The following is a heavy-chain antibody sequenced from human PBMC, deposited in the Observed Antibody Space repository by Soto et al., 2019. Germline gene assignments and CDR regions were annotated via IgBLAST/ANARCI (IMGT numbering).Heavy chain of an antibody. J-gene: IGHJ4*02. V-gene: IGHV3-33*01. D-gene: IGHD3-10*01. Sequence: GGSLRLSCAASGFTFSNYGMHWIRQAQGKGLEWVAVIWYDGSNKYYADSVKGRFTISRDNSKNTLYLQMNSLRAEDTAVYYCARELVGMSDYGSGSYYLDYWGQGTLVTVSS. CDR1: GFTFSNYG. CDR2: IWYDGSNK. CDR3: ARELVGMSDYGSGSYYLDY.